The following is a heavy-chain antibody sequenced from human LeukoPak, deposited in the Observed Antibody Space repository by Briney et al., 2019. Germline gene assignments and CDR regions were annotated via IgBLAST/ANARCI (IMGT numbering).Heavy chain of an antibody. CDR2: IRSKAYGGTT. V-gene: IGHV3-49*03. J-gene: IGHJ4*02. D-gene: IGHD3-3*01. CDR1: GFTFGDYA. CDR3: TRAQYYDFWSAPDDY. Sequence: PGGSLRLSCTASGFTFGDYAMSWFRQAPGKGLEWVGFIRSKAYGGTTEYAASVKGRFTISRDDSKSTAYLQMNSLKTEDTAVYYCTRAQYYDFWSAPDDYWGQGTLVTVSS.